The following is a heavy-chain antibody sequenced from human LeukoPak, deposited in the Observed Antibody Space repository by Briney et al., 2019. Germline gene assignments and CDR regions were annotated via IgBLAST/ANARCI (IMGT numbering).Heavy chain of an antibody. Sequence: RASVKVPCKASGYTFTSYYMHWVRQAPGQGLEWMGIINPSGGSTSYAQKLQCRLTMTTDTSTSTAYMELRSLRSDDTAVYYCARVLYDYSNLGPGFDPWGQGTLVTVSS. D-gene: IGHD4-11*01. CDR3: ARVLYDYSNLGPGFDP. CDR2: INPSGGST. J-gene: IGHJ5*02. V-gene: IGHV1-46*01. CDR1: GYTFTSYY.